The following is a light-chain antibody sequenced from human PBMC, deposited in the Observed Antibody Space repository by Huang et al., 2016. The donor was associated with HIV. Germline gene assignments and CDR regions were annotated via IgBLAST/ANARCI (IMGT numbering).Light chain of an antibody. V-gene: IGKV1-6*02. CDR3: LQDFTYPRT. CDR1: QDITND. J-gene: IGKJ1*01. Sequence: AIQLTQSPSSLSASVGDRVTITCRASQDITNDLGCYQQKPGKAPKLLISAESTLRSGVQSRVRGSGSGTDFTLTISSLQPEDFATYFCLQDFTYPRTFGQGTRVEI. CDR2: AES.